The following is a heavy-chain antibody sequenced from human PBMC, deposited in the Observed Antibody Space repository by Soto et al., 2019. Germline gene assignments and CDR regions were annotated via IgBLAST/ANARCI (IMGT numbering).Heavy chain of an antibody. CDR3: ARGGCSSTSCLAN. D-gene: IGHD2-2*01. CDR1: GFTFSGYD. J-gene: IGHJ4*02. V-gene: IGHV3-74*01. Sequence: EVQLVESGGGLVQPGGSLRLSCAASGFTFSGYDMHWVRQAAGKGLVWVSRINSDGSNTNYADSVRGRFNISRDNAKNTLYLQMNSLRAEDTAVYYCARGGCSSTSCLANWGQGTLVTVSS. CDR2: INSDGSNT.